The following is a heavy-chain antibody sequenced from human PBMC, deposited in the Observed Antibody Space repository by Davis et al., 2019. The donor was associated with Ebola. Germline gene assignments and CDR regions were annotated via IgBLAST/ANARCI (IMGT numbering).Heavy chain of an antibody. V-gene: IGHV3-30-3*01. D-gene: IGHD3-3*01. Sequence: PGGSLRLSCAASGFTFTSSAMHWVRPAPGKGLEWVAVIFYDGRNKYYADSVKGRFTISRDNSKNTLYLQMNSLRAEDTAVYYCARSGLSFGVVKYQYGMDVWGKGTTVTVSS. CDR2: IFYDGRNK. J-gene: IGHJ6*04. CDR1: GFTFTSSA. CDR3: ARSGLSFGVVKYQYGMDV.